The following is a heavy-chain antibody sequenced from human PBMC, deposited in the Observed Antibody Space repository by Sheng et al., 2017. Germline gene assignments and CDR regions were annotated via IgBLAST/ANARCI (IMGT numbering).Heavy chain of an antibody. CDR2: IKGDSTHI. D-gene: IGHD1-7*01. J-gene: IGHJ4*02. CDR3: ARDLTAGTTDS. Sequence: QVQLVESGGDLVKPGGSLRLSCAASGFTFSDYYMSWVRQAPGKGLEWVSYIKGDSTHINYADSVKGRFTISRDNAENSLYLQMNGLRVEDTAIYYCARDLTAGTTDSWGQGTLVSVSS. V-gene: IGHV3-11*06. CDR1: GFTFSDYY.